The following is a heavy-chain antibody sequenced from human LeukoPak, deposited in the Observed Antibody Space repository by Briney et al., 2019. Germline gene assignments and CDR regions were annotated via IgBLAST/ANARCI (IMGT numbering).Heavy chain of an antibody. D-gene: IGHD2-2*01. CDR3: ARSYCSTTTCYAVEACDI. Sequence: SENLSLNRTVSAVSISSSSYYWGWIRQPPGKGLELIGCIYYSGSTYYNPSLKSRVTISVDTSKNKFSRKMRSVNGADTPVYHCARSYCSTTTCYAVEACDIWGEGTMVTVSS. V-gene: IGHV4-39*01. CDR1: AVSISSSSYY. CDR2: IYYSGST. J-gene: IGHJ3*02.